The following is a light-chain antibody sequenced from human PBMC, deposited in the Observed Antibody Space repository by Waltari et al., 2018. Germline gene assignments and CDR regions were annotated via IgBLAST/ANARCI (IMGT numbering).Light chain of an antibody. CDR3: AVWDARLNGPV. Sequence: QSVLTQPLSASGTPGQRVTISCPGTSSNVGGSTVHWDQPVPGTAPKLLINYRNQRASGVPTRFSGSKSGTSASLAISGLQSEDEADYFCAVWDARLNGPVFGGGTKVTVL. CDR1: SSNVGGST. CDR2: YRN. J-gene: IGLJ2*01. V-gene: IGLV1-44*01.